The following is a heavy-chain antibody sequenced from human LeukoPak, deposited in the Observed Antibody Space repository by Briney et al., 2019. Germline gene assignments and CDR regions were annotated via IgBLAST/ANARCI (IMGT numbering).Heavy chain of an antibody. CDR3: TIVRGYCGGDCYS. V-gene: IGHV3-30*02. CDR2: IRYDGSNK. CDR1: GFTFNSYG. J-gene: IGHJ4*02. Sequence: GGSLKLSCAASGFTFNSYGMHWVRQAPGKGLEWVTFIRYDGSNKWYTDSVKGRFTISRDNSKNTLYLQMNSLETEDTAVYYCTIVRGYCGGDCYSWGQGTLVTVSS. D-gene: IGHD2-21*02.